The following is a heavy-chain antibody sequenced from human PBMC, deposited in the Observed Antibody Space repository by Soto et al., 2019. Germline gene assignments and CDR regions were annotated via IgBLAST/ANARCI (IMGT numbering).Heavy chain of an antibody. D-gene: IGHD3-22*01. V-gene: IGHV3-30*18. CDR1: GFTFSSYG. CDR3: AKDIYYDSSGTMDY. CDR2: ISYDGSNK. Sequence: GGSLRLSCAASGFTFSSYGMHWVRQAPGKGLEWVAVISYDGSNKYYADSVKGRFTISRDNSKNTLYLQMNSLRAEDTAVYYCAKDIYYDSSGTMDYWGQGTLVTVSS. J-gene: IGHJ4*02.